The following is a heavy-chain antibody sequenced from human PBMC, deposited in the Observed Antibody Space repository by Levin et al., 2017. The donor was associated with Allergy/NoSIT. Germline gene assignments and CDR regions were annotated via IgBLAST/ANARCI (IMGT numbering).Heavy chain of an antibody. V-gene: IGHV3-30*18. CDR2: ISYDGSNK. CDR3: AKDLISLGGDGYNGATN. D-gene: IGHD5-24*01. CDR1: GFTFSSYG. Sequence: SCAASGFTFSSYGMHWVRQAPGKGLEWVAVISYDGSNKYYADSVKGRFTISRDNSKNTLYLQMNSLRAEDTAVYYCAKDLISLGGDGYNGATNWGQGTLVTVSS. J-gene: IGHJ4*02.